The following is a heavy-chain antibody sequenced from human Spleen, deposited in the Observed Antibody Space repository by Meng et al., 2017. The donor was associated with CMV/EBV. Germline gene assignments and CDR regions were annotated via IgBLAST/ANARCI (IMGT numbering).Heavy chain of an antibody. CDR1: GFTCTAYY. J-gene: IGHJ2*01. Sequence: LSCASSGFTCTAYYMTWMRQAPGKGLEWVSYISSSGSTIYYADSVKGRFTVSRDNAKNSLYLQMNSLRVEDTAVYYCARVTLNWFFDLWGRGTLVTVSS. V-gene: IGHV3-11*04. CDR2: ISSSGSTI. CDR3: ARVTLNWFFDL.